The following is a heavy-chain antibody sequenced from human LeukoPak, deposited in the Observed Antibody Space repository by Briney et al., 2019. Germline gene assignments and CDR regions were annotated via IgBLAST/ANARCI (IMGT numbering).Heavy chain of an antibody. CDR2: INPKSGST. Sequence: ASVKVSCKASGYTFTDYYMHWVRQAPGQGLEWVASINPKSGSTNYAQKFQGRVTMTRDTSISTAYMELNRLTFDDTAVYYCAVPGSGSYSHYYYGIDVWGQGTTVTVSS. J-gene: IGHJ6*02. CDR3: AVPGSGSYSHYYYGIDV. V-gene: IGHV1-2*02. D-gene: IGHD1-26*01. CDR1: GYTFTDYY.